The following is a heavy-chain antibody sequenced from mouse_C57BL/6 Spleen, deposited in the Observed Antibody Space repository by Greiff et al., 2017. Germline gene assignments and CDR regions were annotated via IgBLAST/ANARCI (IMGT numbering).Heavy chain of an antibody. Sequence: QVQLQQSGAELVKPGASVKISCKASGYAFSSYWMNWVKQRPGKGLEWIGQIYPGDGDTNYNGKFKGKATLTADKSSSTAYMQLSSLTSEDSAVXFCARSGSRDYAMDYWGQGTSVTVSS. CDR1: GYAFSSYW. CDR3: ARSGSRDYAMDY. V-gene: IGHV1-80*01. D-gene: IGHD3-1*01. J-gene: IGHJ4*01. CDR2: IYPGDGDT.